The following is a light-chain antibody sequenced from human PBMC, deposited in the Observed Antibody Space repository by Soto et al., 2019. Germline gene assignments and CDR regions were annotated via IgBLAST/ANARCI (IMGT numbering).Light chain of an antibody. CDR1: RSDIGAYNF. CDR2: DVN. J-gene: IGLJ2*01. V-gene: IGLV2-14*03. CDR3: TSWTTSNTMI. Sequence: QSVLTQPASVSGSPGQSITISCTGTRSDIGAYNFVSWYQQHPGEVPKLILYDVNVRPSGVSSRFSGSKSGNTASLTISGLQAVDEAEYYCTSWTTSNTMIFGGGTKVTVL.